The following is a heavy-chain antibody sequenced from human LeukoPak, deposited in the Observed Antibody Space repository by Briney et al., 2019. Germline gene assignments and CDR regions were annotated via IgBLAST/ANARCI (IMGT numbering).Heavy chain of an antibody. J-gene: IGHJ6*03. CDR3: ARDGAARGYYYYMDV. CDR1: GFTFSSYW. D-gene: IGHD6-6*01. Sequence: PGGSLRLSCAASGFTFSSYWMSWVRQAPGKGLEWVANVKQDGSEKYYVGSVKGRFTISRDNAKNSLYLQMNSLRAEDTAVYYCARDGAARGYYYYMDVWGKGTTVTVSS. V-gene: IGHV3-7*01. CDR2: VKQDGSEK.